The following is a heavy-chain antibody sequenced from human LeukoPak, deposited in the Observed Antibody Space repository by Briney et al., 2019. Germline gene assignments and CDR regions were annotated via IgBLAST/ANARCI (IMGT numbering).Heavy chain of an antibody. D-gene: IGHD4-17*01. J-gene: IGHJ6*02. CDR1: GGSISSYY. Sequence: PSETLSLTCTVSGGSISSYYWSWIRQPPGKGLEWIGYIYYSGSTNYNPSLKSRVTISVDTSKNQFSPKLSSVTAADTAVYYCARVGDYGDYYYYGMDVWGQGTTVTVSS. CDR3: ARVGDYGDYYYYGMDV. CDR2: IYYSGST. V-gene: IGHV4-59*01.